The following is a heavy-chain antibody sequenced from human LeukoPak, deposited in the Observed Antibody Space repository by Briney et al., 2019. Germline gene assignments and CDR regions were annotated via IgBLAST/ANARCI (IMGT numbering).Heavy chain of an antibody. D-gene: IGHD3-9*01. J-gene: IGHJ5*02. CDR3: ARELSYDILTGYYKENWFGP. CDR2: IYYSGST. Sequence: RASETLSLTCTVSGGSISSYYWSWIRQPPGKGLEWIGYIYYSGSTNYNPSLKSRVTISVDTSKNQFSLKLSSVTAADTAVYYCARELSYDILTGYYKENWFGPWGQGTLVTVSS. V-gene: IGHV4-59*01. CDR1: GGSISSYY.